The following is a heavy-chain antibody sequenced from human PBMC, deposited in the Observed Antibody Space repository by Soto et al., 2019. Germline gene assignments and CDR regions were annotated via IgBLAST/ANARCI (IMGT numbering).Heavy chain of an antibody. Sequence: GGSLRLSCAASGFTFSGSAMHWVRQASGKGLEWVGRIRSKANSYATAYAASVKGRFTISRDDSKNTAYLQMNSLKTEDTAVYYCTRSRSVVAATTKGPFLGYWGQGTLVTVSS. V-gene: IGHV3-73*01. CDR2: IRSKANSYAT. CDR3: TRSRSVVAATTKGPFLGY. J-gene: IGHJ4*02. D-gene: IGHD2-15*01. CDR1: GFTFSGSA.